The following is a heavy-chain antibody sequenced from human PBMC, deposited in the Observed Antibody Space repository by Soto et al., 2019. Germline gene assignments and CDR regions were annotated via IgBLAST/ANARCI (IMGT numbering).Heavy chain of an antibody. J-gene: IGHJ6*02. D-gene: IGHD6-19*01. CDR3: AKCLIGWSPGYSYGIDV. Sequence: EVQLLESGGGLVQPGGSLRLSCAASGFAFGSYPMSWGRQAPGKGLEWVSSIGPNLVSTYYADSVKGRFIISRDSSKNTLFLQMNSLRADDTAVYYCAKCLIGWSPGYSYGIDVWGQGTTVTVSS. CDR2: IGPNLVST. CDR1: GFAFGSYP. V-gene: IGHV3-23*01.